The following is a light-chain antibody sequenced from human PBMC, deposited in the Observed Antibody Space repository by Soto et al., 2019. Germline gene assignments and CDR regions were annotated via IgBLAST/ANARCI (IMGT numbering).Light chain of an antibody. J-gene: IGKJ1*01. CDR3: QQYYSYPPT. CDR2: AAS. V-gene: IGKV1-39*01. CDR1: ETISTF. Sequence: DIQMTQSPVSLSASVGDRVTITCRASETISTFLNWYQQKPGKAPKLLIYAASTLQSGVPSRFSGSGSGTDFTLTISCLQSEDFATYYCQQYYSYPPTFGQGTKVDIK.